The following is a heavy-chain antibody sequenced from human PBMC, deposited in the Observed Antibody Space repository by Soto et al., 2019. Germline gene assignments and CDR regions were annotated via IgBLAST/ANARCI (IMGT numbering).Heavy chain of an antibody. Sequence: EVQLLESGGDLIQPGGSLRLSCVASGFTLKNYGMYWVRQAPGKGLEWVSGDSHIGGATFYTDSVKGRFTFSRDNSKNTVYLEMNSLRVEDTALYYCTIRGYSSSYFDFWGRGTLVTVSS. J-gene: IGHJ4*02. D-gene: IGHD6-6*01. V-gene: IGHV3-23*01. CDR1: GFTLKNYG. CDR3: TIRGYSSSYFDF. CDR2: DSHIGGAT.